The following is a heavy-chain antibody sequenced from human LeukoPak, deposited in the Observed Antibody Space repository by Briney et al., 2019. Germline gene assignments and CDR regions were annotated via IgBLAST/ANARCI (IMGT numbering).Heavy chain of an antibody. CDR1: GYTFIRYG. V-gene: IGHV1-18*01. D-gene: IGHD3-3*01. Sequence: GASVKVSCKASGYTFIRYGISWVRQAPEQGLEWLGWISAYNGNIDYTQKLQGRVTLTTDTSTSTAYMEVRSLRSDDTAVYYCASMSGYYPSYYFDYWGQGTLVNVSS. J-gene: IGHJ4*02. CDR3: ASMSGYYPSYYFDY. CDR2: ISAYNGNI.